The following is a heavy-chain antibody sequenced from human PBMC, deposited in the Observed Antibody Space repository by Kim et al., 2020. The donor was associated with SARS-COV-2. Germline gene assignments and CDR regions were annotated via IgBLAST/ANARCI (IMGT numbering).Heavy chain of an antibody. CDR3: VRLRNRNREFDY. CDR1: GDSIREGGDY. V-gene: IGHV4-39*01. CDR2: VYYDRTK. J-gene: IGHJ4*02. D-gene: IGHD1-1*01. Sequence: SETLSLTCSVSGDSIREGGDYWAWIRQAPGKGLEWLATVYYDRTKFYNESHKSRVTISVDTSKNHFSLQIYSLTAADTAVYYCVRLRNRNREFDYWGRGTLVTVSS.